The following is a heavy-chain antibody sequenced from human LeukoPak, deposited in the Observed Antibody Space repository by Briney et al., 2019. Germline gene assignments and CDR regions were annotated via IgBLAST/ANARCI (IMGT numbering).Heavy chain of an antibody. J-gene: IGHJ4*02. V-gene: IGHV4-39*07. D-gene: IGHD3-22*01. CDR2: IYYSGST. Sequence: SETLSITCTVSCGSISSSSYYWGWIRQPPGKGLEWLGSIYYSGSTYYNPSLKSRVTISVDTSKNQFSLKLSSVTAADTAVYYCARDSGYYYDSSGYYSFDYWGQGTLVTVSS. CDR3: ARDSGYYYDSSGYYSFDY. CDR1: CGSISSSSYY.